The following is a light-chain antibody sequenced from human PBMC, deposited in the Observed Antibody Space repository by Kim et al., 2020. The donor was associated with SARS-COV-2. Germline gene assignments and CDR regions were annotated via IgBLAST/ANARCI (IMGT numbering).Light chain of an antibody. CDR3: MQTTQFPWT. CDR2: KIS. CDR1: QSLVNRDGNTY. Sequence: ASISSRSSQSLVNRDGNTYMSWLQPRPGQPPRILIFKISNRFSGVPDRFSGSGTGTDFTLTISRVETEDVGVYYCMQTTQFPWTFGQGTKVDIK. J-gene: IGKJ1*01. V-gene: IGKV2-24*01.